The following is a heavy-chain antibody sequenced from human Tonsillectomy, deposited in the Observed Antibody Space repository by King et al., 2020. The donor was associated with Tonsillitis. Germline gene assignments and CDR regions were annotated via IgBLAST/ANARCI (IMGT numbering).Heavy chain of an antibody. CDR2: TSYDGTSE. V-gene: IGHV3-30*04. D-gene: IGHD3-16*01. CDR1: GFTFSSYA. Sequence: VQLVESGGGVVQPGGSLRLSCVASGFTFSSYAMHWVRQAPGKGLEWVTITSYDGTSEYYADSVQGRFTISRDNSKSTLFLQMNPLSPEDTAVYYCAKDEGRLGGLGNAFWGQGTLVTVSS. CDR3: AKDEGRLGGLGNAF. J-gene: IGHJ1*01.